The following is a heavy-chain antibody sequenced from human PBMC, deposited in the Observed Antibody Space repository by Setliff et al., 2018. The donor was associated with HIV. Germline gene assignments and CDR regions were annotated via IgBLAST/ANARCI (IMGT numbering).Heavy chain of an antibody. CDR1: GFAFGDFP. D-gene: IGHD6-19*01. J-gene: IGHJ4*02. CDR3: TSQGRYTSGWYAVDY. V-gene: IGHV3-49*04. CDR2: IRSQDYGGST. Sequence: GGSLRLSCTASGFAFGDFPMSWVRQAPGKGLEWVGFIRSQDYGGSTEYAASVKGRFAISRDDSKSIAYLQMNSIKTEDKGVYYCTSQGRYTSGWYAVDYWGQGTLVTVSS.